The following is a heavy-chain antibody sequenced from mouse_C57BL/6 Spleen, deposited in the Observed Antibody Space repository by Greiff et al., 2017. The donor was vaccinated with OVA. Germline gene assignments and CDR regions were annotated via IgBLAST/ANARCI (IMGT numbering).Heavy chain of an antibody. CDR1: GYTFTGYW. V-gene: IGHV1-9*01. D-gene: IGHD2-3*01. J-gene: IGHJ2*01. CDR3: ARQHDGYHMDD. CDR2: ILPGSGST. Sequence: VQLQQSGAELMKPGASVKLSCTATGYTFTGYWIEWVKQRPGHGLEWIGEILPGSGSTNYTEKFKGKATFTADTSSHTAYMQLRSLTTEDSAVYYCARQHDGYHMDDWGQGTTLTVSS.